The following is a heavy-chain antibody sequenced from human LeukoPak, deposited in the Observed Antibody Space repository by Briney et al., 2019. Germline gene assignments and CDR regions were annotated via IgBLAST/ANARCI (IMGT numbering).Heavy chain of an antibody. CDR3: TRDRSSGYPGSFDY. V-gene: IGHV3-48*02. CDR2: ISSSSITI. Sequence: GGSLRLSCAASGFTFSSYNMNWVRQAPGKGLEWVSYISSSSITIYYTDSLKGRFTISRDNAKSSLYLQMDSLRDEDTAVYYCTRDRSSGYPGSFDYWGQGILVTVSS. J-gene: IGHJ4*02. CDR1: GFTFSSYN. D-gene: IGHD3-22*01.